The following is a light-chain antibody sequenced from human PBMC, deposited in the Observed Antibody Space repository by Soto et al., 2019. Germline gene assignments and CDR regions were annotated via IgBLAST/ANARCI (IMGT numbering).Light chain of an antibody. CDR2: DVS. V-gene: IGLV2-14*01. CDR1: SSDVGGYNY. CDR3: SSYTSSSTRR. J-gene: IGLJ3*02. Sequence: QSALTQPASVSGSPGQSITISCTGTSSDVGGYNYVSWYQQYPGKAPKVMIFDVSNRPSGVSDRFSGSKSGNTAFLTISGLQAEDEADYYCSSYTSSSTRRFGGGTKVTVL.